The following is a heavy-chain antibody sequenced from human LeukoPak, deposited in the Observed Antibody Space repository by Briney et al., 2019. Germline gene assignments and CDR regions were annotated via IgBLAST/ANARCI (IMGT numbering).Heavy chain of an antibody. CDR3: VRGSTLRHYQY. CDR2: IYYSGST. J-gene: IGHJ4*02. V-gene: IGHV4-39*01. D-gene: IGHD3-16*01. Sequence: SETLSLTCTVSGGSISNYYWGWIRRPPGKGLEWIGSIYYSGSTYYNPSLKSRVTVSVDTSKNQFSLNLSSVTAADTAVYYCVRGSTLRHYQYWGQGTLVTVSS. CDR1: GGSISNYY.